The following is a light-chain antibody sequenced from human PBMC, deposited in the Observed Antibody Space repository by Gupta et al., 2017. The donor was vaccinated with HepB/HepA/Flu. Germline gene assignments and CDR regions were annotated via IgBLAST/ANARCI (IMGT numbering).Light chain of an antibody. V-gene: IGKV1-39*01. Sequence: EIQITQSPSSLSASVGDTVTITCRTSQDIIKYLSWYQQKPGKAPKLLIYAASKLRSGVPSRFSGTGFGTDFTLTSIRRQPEDFATYYWEQSPSTKTFGRGTGLDMK. CDR3: EQSPSTKT. CDR2: AAS. CDR1: QDIIKY. J-gene: IGKJ5*01.